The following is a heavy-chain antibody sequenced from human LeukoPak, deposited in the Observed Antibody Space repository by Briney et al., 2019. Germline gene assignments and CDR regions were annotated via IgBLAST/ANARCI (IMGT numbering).Heavy chain of an antibody. CDR2: KPNDGNNK. D-gene: IGHD6-19*01. V-gene: IGHV3-30*03. CDR1: GFTFSGYG. J-gene: IGHJ4*02. CDR3: ARDLSGWASMYSYFDY. Sequence: PGGSLKLSCTASGFTFSGYGMHWVRQAPGKGLEWVEVKPNDGNNKYYADSVKGRFTISRDNSKNTLYLQMNSLRAEDTAVYYCARDLSGWASMYSYFDYWGQGTLVTVSS.